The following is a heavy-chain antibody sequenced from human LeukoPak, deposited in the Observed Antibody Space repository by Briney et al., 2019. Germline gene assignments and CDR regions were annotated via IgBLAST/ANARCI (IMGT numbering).Heavy chain of an antibody. D-gene: IGHD1-1*01. Sequence: GGSLRLSCTASGFTFGDYAMSWVRQAPGKGLEWVGRIKSKAHGGTTDYAAPVKGRFTISRDDSKNTLYLQMNSLKTEDTAVYYCWDTNWNGDWDYWGQGTLVTVSS. J-gene: IGHJ4*02. CDR2: IKSKAHGGTT. CDR1: GFTFGDYA. CDR3: WDTNWNGDWDY. V-gene: IGHV3-15*01.